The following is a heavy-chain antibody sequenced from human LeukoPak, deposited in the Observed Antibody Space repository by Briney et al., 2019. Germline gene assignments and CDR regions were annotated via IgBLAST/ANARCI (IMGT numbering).Heavy chain of an antibody. Sequence: GGSLRLSCAASGFTFSSYSMDWFRQAPGKGLEWVSSISSSSSYIYYADSVKGRFTISRDNAKNSLYLQMNSLRAEDTAVYYCARVYGDYGIYYYYYYGMDVWGKGTTVTVSS. V-gene: IGHV3-21*01. J-gene: IGHJ6*04. CDR2: ISSSSSYI. CDR3: ARVYGDYGIYYYYYYGMDV. CDR1: GFTFSSYS. D-gene: IGHD4-17*01.